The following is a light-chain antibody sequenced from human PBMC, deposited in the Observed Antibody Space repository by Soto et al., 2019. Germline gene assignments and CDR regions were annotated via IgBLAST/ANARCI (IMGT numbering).Light chain of an antibody. V-gene: IGKV1-39*01. CDR2: AAS. CDR1: QSIRSY. CDR3: QQYNSYSGT. Sequence: DIQMTQSPSSLSASVGDRVTITCRASQSIRSYLNWYQQKPGKAPKLLIYAASSLQSGVPSRFSGSGSGTDFTLTISSLQPEDFTTYYCQQYNSYSGTFGQGTKVDIK. J-gene: IGKJ1*01.